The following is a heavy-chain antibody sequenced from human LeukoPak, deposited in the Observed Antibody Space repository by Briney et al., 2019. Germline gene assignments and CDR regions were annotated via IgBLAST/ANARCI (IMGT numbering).Heavy chain of an antibody. Sequence: ASVRVSCKASGYTFTAYYMHWVRQAPGQGLEWMGWINPNSGGTNYAQKFKGWVTLTRDTSINTTYMELSRLASDVTAVYFCARGTPGSYLGYWGQGTLVTVSP. J-gene: IGHJ4*02. D-gene: IGHD3-16*02. CDR1: GYTFTAYY. CDR3: ARGTPGSYLGY. CDR2: INPNSGGT. V-gene: IGHV1-2*04.